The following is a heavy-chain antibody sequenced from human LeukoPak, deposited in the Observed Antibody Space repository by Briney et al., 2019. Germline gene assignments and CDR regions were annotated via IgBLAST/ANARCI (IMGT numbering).Heavy chain of an antibody. Sequence: GGSLRLSCAASGFTSGSYAMSWVRQAPGKGLEWVSAISGSGGSTYYADSVKGRFTISRDNSKNTLYLQMNSLRAEDTAVYYCVKAMSSSWYSDWGQGTLVTASS. CDR1: GFTSGSYA. CDR3: VKAMSSSWYSD. CDR2: ISGSGGST. D-gene: IGHD6-13*01. J-gene: IGHJ4*02. V-gene: IGHV3-23*01.